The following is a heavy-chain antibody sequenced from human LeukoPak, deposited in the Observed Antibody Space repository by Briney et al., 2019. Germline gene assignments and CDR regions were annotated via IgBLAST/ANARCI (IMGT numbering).Heavy chain of an antibody. Sequence: GESLNISRAGSGYSITSYWIGWVRQIPRKGLEWMGIIYPGDSDTRYSPSFQGQVTISADKSINTAYLQWSSLKASDTAMYYCARQPLGTDYWGQGTLVTVSS. CDR1: GYSITSYW. CDR2: IYPGDSDT. V-gene: IGHV5-51*01. J-gene: IGHJ4*02. CDR3: ARQPLGTDY.